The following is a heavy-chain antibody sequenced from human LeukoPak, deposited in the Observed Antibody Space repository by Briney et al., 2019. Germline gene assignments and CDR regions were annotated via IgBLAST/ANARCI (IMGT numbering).Heavy chain of an antibody. CDR1: GDSVSNNSAA. J-gene: IGHJ4*02. V-gene: IGHV6-1*01. CDR3: ARIVAGQVDC. Sequence: QGPSLTSAIPGDSVSNNSAAWNWIRQSPSRGLEWLGLTYDMDKYHNDYPVSVKSRITIKPDTSKNQFSLQLNSVTPEDTAVYYCARIVAGQVDCWGQGTLVSVS. CDR2: TYDMDKYHN. D-gene: IGHD6-25*01.